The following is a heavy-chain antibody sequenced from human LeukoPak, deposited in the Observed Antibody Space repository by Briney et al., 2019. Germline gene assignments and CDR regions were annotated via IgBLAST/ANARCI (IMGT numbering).Heavy chain of an antibody. J-gene: IGHJ5*02. CDR2: INPNSGGT. Sequence: ASVKVSCKASGYTFTGYHMHWVRQAPGQGLEWMGWINPNSGGTNYAQKFQGRVTMTRDTSISTAYMELSRLRSDDTAVYYCARGRGRVVAATPGNWFDPWGQGTLVTVSS. V-gene: IGHV1-2*02. D-gene: IGHD2-15*01. CDR1: GYTFTGYH. CDR3: ARGRGRVVAATPGNWFDP.